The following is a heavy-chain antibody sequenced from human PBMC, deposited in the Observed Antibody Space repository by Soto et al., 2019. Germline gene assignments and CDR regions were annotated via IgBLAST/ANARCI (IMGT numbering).Heavy chain of an antibody. CDR2: ISGSTSGT. CDR3: ANTVV. V-gene: IGHV3-23*01. Sequence: GGSLRLSCAASGFAFSSYAMSWVRQAPGKGLEWVSSISGSTSGTYYADAVKGRFTISRDNSNNTLYLQMNSLRAEDTAVYYCANTVVRGLGTTVTVSS. J-gene: IGHJ6*01. D-gene: IGHD3-10*01. CDR1: GFAFSSYA.